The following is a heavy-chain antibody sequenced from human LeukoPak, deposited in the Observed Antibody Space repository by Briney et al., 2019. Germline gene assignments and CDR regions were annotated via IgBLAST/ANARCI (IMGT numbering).Heavy chain of an antibody. CDR2: INHSGST. CDR1: GGSFSGYF. Sequence: SETLSLTCAVYGGSFSGYFWTWIRQPPGKGLEWIGEINHSGSTNYNPSLKSRVTISVDKSKNQFSLKLSSVTAADTAVYYCARYSSSWYFPDYWGQGTLVTVSS. CDR3: ARYSSSWYFPDY. V-gene: IGHV4-34*01. J-gene: IGHJ4*02. D-gene: IGHD6-13*01.